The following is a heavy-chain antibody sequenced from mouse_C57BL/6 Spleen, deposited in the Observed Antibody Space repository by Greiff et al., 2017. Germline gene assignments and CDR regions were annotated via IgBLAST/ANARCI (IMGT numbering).Heavy chain of an antibody. CDR1: GYTFTSYW. Sequence: QVQLKQPGAELVMPGASVKLSCKASGYTFTSYWMHWVKQRPGQGLEWIGEIDPSDSYTNYNQKFKGKSTLTVDKSSGTAYMQLSSLTSEDSAVYYCARYASTVVATDAMDYWGQGTSVTVSS. J-gene: IGHJ4*01. V-gene: IGHV1-69*01. D-gene: IGHD1-1*01. CDR2: IDPSDSYT. CDR3: ARYASTVVATDAMDY.